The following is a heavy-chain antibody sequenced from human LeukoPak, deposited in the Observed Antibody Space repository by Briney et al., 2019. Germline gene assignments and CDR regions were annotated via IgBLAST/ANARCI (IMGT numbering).Heavy chain of an antibody. J-gene: IGHJ4*02. Sequence: SETLSLTCAVYGGSFSGYYWSWIRQPPGKGLEWIGEINHSGSTNYNPSLKSRVTISVDTSKNQFSLKLSSVTAADTAVYYCARDGYNSIVDYWGQGTLVTVSS. D-gene: IGHD5-24*01. CDR3: ARDGYNSIVDY. CDR1: GGSFSGYY. V-gene: IGHV4-34*01. CDR2: INHSGST.